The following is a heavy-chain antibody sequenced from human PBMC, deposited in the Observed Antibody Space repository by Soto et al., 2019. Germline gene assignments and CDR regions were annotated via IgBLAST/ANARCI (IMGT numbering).Heavy chain of an antibody. CDR1: GGTFSSYA. CDR2: IIPIFGTA. V-gene: IGHV1-69*13. Sequence: SVKVSCKASGGTFSSYAISWVRQAPGQGLEWMGGIIPIFGTANYAQKFQGRVTVTADESTSTAYMELSSLRSEDTAVYYCARGGGARDYYDSSGYYYGGYYYYGMDVWGQGTTVTVSS. J-gene: IGHJ6*02. CDR3: ARGGGARDYYDSSGYYYGGYYYYGMDV. D-gene: IGHD3-22*01.